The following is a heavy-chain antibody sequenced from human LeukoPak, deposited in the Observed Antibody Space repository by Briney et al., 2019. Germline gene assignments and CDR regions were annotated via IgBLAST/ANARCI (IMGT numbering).Heavy chain of an antibody. CDR3: AKGTVTTVVTGPFDY. D-gene: IGHD4-23*01. Sequence: GGSLRLSCAASGFTFDDYAMHWVRQAPGKGLEWVSGISWNSGSIGYADSVKGRFTISRDNAKNSLYLQMNSLRAEDTALYYCAKGTVTTVVTGPFDYWGQGTLVTVSS. CDR1: GFTFDDYA. J-gene: IGHJ4*02. V-gene: IGHV3-9*01. CDR2: ISWNSGSI.